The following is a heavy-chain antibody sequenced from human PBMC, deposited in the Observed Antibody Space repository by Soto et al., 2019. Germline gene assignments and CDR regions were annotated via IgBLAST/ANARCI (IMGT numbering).Heavy chain of an antibody. V-gene: IGHV3-30*18. D-gene: IGHD6-6*01. CDR3: AKGAIAARPDY. CDR1: GFTFSSYG. J-gene: IGHJ4*02. Sequence: QVQLVESGGGVVQPGRSLRLSCAASGFTFSSYGMHWVRQAPGKGLEWVAVISYDGSNKYYADSVKGRFTISRDNSKHTLYLQMNSLRDEDTAVYYCAKGAIAARPDYWGQGTLVTVSS. CDR2: ISYDGSNK.